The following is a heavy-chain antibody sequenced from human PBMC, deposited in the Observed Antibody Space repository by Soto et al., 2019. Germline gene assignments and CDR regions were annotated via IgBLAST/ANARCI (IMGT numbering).Heavy chain of an antibody. CDR1: GFTVTSNY. V-gene: IGHV3-53*02. CDR2: TFSSGIT. D-gene: IGHD2-2*01. J-gene: IGHJ6*02. Sequence: EVQLVETGGGLIQPGGSLRLSCLASGFTVTSNYMIWVRHPPGKGLEWVSTTFSSGITHYADSVKGRFIISRDNSKNTIYLQMDNLRVEDTAVYYCAKKPLSAIQGWAFAMDVWGQGTTVSVSS. CDR3: AKKPLSAIQGWAFAMDV.